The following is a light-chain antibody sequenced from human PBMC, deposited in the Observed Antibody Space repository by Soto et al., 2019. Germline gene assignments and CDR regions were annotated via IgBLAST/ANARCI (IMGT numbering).Light chain of an antibody. J-gene: IGLJ2*01. CDR2: DVT. CDR3: ASYRRSTTLVV. V-gene: IGLV2-14*03. Sequence: QSALTQPASVSGSPGQSITISCTGTSSDVGTYNYVSWYQQHPAKAPKLVIYDVTNRPSGISTRFSGSKSGNTASLTISGLLAEDEADYYCASYRRSTTLVVFGGGTKLTVL. CDR1: SSDVGTYNY.